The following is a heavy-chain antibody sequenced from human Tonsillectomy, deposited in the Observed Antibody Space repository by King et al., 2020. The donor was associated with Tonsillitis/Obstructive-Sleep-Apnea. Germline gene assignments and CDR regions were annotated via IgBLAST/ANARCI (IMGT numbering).Heavy chain of an antibody. CDR2: ISYDGTYK. Sequence: VQLVESGGGVVQPGRSLRLSCAASGFTCSTYAMHWVRQAPGKGLEWVAVISYDGTYKYYADSVKGRFTISRDNSKNTLYLQMNSLRAEDTAVYYCARGTDYDFWSGFDHWGQGTLVTVSS. D-gene: IGHD3-3*01. CDR3: ARGTDYDFWSGFDH. CDR1: GFTCSTYA. V-gene: IGHV3-30*04. J-gene: IGHJ4*02.